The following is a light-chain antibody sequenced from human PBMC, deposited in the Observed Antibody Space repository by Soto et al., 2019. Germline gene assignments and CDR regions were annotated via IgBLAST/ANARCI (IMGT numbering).Light chain of an antibody. Sequence: EIVLTQSPGALSLSPGERATLSCRASQSVSSSSLAWYQQKPGQAPRLLIPGASSRATGIPDRFSGSGSGTYFTLTISRLEPEDLAVYSCQQCVASPSVTFDQGKRLEIK. CDR3: QQCVASPSVT. V-gene: IGKV3-20*01. CDR1: QSVSSSS. CDR2: GAS. J-gene: IGKJ5*01.